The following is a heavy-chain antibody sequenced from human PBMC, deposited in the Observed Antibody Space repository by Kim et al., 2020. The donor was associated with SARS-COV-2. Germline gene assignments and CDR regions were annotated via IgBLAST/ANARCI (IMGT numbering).Heavy chain of an antibody. Sequence: GGSLRLSCAASGFTFSSYGMHWVRQAPGKGLEWVAVIWYDGSNKYYADSVKGRFTISRDNSKNTLYLQMNGLRAEDTAVYYCARDMGYYDSSGYYGTDYWGQGTLVTVSS. D-gene: IGHD3-22*01. CDR3: ARDMGYYDSSGYYGTDY. CDR1: GFTFSSYG. CDR2: IWYDGSNK. V-gene: IGHV3-33*01. J-gene: IGHJ4*02.